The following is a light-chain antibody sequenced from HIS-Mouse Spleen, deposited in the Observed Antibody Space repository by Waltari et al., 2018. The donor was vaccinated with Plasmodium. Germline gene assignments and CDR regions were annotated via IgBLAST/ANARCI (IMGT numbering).Light chain of an antibody. CDR3: QQYNNWSFT. CDR2: GAS. CDR1: QRVSST. J-gene: IGKJ3*01. V-gene: IGKV3-15*01. Sequence: DIVMTQSPATLSVSPGERASLSCRARQRVSSTLAWYQQKPGQAPRLLIYGASTRATGIPARFSGSGSGTEFTLTISSLQSEDFAVYYCQQYNNWSFTFGPGTKVDI.